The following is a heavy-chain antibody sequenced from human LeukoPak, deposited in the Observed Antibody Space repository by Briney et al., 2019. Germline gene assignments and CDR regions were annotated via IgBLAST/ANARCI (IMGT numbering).Heavy chain of an antibody. D-gene: IGHD3-16*01. CDR2: VRYDSSNK. CDR3: VRDVGAVRGEVYFDY. Sequence: GGSLRLSCAASGFTFSGYGMHWVRQAPGKGLEWVAFVRYDSSNKYYADSVKGRFTISRDNTKNLLYLEMNSLRAEDTAMYYCVRDVGAVRGEVYFDYWGQGTLVTVSS. V-gene: IGHV3-30*02. J-gene: IGHJ4*02. CDR1: GFTFSGYG.